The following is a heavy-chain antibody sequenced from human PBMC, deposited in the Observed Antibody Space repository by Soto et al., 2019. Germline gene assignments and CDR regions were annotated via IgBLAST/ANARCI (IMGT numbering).Heavy chain of an antibody. D-gene: IGHD5-18*01. CDR1: GYTFTSYG. V-gene: IGHV1-18*01. J-gene: IGHJ4*02. CDR2: ISAYNGNT. CDR3: ARGSFDSRYSYGPVGFSYFDY. Sequence: ASVKVSCKASGYTFTSYGISWVRQAPGQGLEWMGWISAYNGNTNYAQKLQGRVTITTDTSTRTAYMELRSLRSDDTAVYYCARGSFDSRYSYGPVGFSYFDYWGQGTLVTVSS.